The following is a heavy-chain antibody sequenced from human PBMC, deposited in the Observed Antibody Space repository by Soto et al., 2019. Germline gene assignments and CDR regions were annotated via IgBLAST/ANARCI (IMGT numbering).Heavy chain of an antibody. J-gene: IGHJ5*02. V-gene: IGHV2-5*02. D-gene: IGHD3-22*01. CDR2: IYWDDDK. CDR3: AHGDGSYYDSSGRRGFDP. Sequence: QITLKESGPTLVKPTQTLTLTCTFSAFSLRTRGVGVSWIRQPPGKALEWLGLIYWDDDKRYNPPLKSRLTITKDNTRNHVVLNMTNIDPVDTGTYYSAHGDGSYYDSSGRRGFDPWGQGNLVTGSS. CDR1: AFSLRTRGVG.